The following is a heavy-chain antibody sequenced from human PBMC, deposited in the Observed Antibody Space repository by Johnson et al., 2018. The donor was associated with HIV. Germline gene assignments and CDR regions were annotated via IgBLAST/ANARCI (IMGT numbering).Heavy chain of an antibody. D-gene: IGHD3-22*01. CDR1: GFTVSSNY. CDR3: AREKQNYYYSSGYAFDI. J-gene: IGHJ3*02. Sequence: VQLVESGGGLIQPGGSLRLSCAASGFTVSSNYMSWVRQAPGKGLEWVSVIYSGGSTYFADSVKGRFALSRDNSKNTLYLQMNSLRAEDTAVYYCAREKQNYYYSSGYAFDIWGQGTMVTVSS. CDR2: IYSGGST. V-gene: IGHV3-66*03.